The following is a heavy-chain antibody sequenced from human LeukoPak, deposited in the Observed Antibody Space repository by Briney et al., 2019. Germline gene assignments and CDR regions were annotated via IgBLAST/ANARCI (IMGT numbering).Heavy chain of an antibody. V-gene: IGHV3-30*04. CDR1: GFSFSSYA. D-gene: IGHD3-10*01. J-gene: IGHJ4*02. CDR2: ISYDGNNE. Sequence: GRSLRLSCAASGFSFSSYAMHWVRQAPGKGLEWVAFISYDGNNEYYADSVKGRFTISRDNSNNTLSLQMNRLRAEDTAVYYCARTRGDYGSGKYFDYWGQGTLVTVSS. CDR3: ARTRGDYGSGKYFDY.